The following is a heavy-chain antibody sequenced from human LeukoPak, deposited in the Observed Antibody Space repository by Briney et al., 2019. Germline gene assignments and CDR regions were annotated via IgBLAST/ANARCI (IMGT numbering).Heavy chain of an antibody. CDR1: GFTFSSYA. J-gene: IGHJ4*02. V-gene: IGHV3-23*01. CDR3: AKVLRGATWYDY. Sequence: GGSLRLSCAASGFTFSSYAMSWVRQAPGKGLEWVSAISGSGGSTYYADSVKGRFTISRDNSKNTLYLQMNSLRAEGTAVYYCAKVLRGATWYDYWGQGTLVTVSS. CDR2: ISGSGGST. D-gene: IGHD1-26*01.